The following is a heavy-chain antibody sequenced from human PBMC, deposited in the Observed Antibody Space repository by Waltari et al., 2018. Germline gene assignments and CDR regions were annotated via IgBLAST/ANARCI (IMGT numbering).Heavy chain of an antibody. CDR3: AKALSSGWYRGDYFDY. Sequence: EVQLLESGGGLVQPGGSLRLSCAASGFTFSNYAMSWVRQAPGKGLEWVSLIYSGGSSYYADSVKGRFTVSRDDSKNTLYLQMSGLRPEDTAVYYCAKALSSGWYRGDYFDYWGQGTLVTVSS. CDR2: LIYSGGSS. CDR1: GFTFSNYA. D-gene: IGHD6-19*01. J-gene: IGHJ4*02. V-gene: IGHV3-23*03.